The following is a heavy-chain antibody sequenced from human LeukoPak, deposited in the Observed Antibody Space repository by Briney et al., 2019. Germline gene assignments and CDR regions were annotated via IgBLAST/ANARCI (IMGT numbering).Heavy chain of an antibody. CDR2: ISGSGGST. CDR1: GFTFSSYA. J-gene: IGHJ4*02. CDR3: AKDRLRDGDYYFDY. D-gene: IGHD4-17*01. Sequence: GGSLRLSCAASGFTFSSYAMSWVRQAPGRGLEWVSAISGSGGSTYYGDSVKGRFTISRDNSKNTLKLQMTSLRAEDTAAYYCAKDRLRDGDYYFDYWGQGTLVTVSS. V-gene: IGHV3-23*01.